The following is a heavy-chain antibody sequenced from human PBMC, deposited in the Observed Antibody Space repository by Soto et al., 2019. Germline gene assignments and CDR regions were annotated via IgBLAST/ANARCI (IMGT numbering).Heavy chain of an antibody. CDR3: ARASSGTGGAIDY. D-gene: IGHD3-22*01. Sequence: EVQLVESGGGLVQPGGSLRLSCAASAFTFRNYWMSWVRQAPGKGLECVAKIKEDGSEKYYVDSVKGRFTISRDNAKNSVYLKIDSLTVEDTAMYYCARASSGTGGAIDYWGQGTLVTVSA. J-gene: IGHJ4*02. CDR1: AFTFRNYW. V-gene: IGHV3-7*04. CDR2: IKEDGSEK.